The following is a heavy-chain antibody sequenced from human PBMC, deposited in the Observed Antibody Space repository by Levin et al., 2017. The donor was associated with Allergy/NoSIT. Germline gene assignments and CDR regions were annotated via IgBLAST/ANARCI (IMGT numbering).Heavy chain of an antibody. CDR3: ARGRASAGTYFDY. Sequence: LSLTCAASGFTFRSYAMSWVRQAPGKGLEWVSGISDSGGSTYYADSVKGRFTISRDNSKNTLYLQMNSLRDEDKAVYYCARGRASAGTYFDYWGQGTLVTVSS. V-gene: IGHV3-23*01. CDR1: GFTFRSYA. CDR2: ISDSGGST. D-gene: IGHD1-7*01. J-gene: IGHJ4*02.